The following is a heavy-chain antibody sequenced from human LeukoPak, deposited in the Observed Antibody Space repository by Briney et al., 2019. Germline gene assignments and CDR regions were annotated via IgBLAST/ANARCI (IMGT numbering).Heavy chain of an antibody. CDR3: ARDPYSGSYGDSYYYYMDV. CDR2: IKKEGSEK. D-gene: IGHD1-26*01. V-gene: IGHV3-7*01. J-gene: IGHJ6*03. CDR1: GFTFSSYW. Sequence: GGSLRLSCAASGFTFSSYWMSWVRQAPGKGLEWVANIKKEGSEKYYVDSVKGRFTISRDNAKNSLYLQMNSLRAEDTAVYYCARDPYSGSYGDSYYYYMDVWGKGTTVTISS.